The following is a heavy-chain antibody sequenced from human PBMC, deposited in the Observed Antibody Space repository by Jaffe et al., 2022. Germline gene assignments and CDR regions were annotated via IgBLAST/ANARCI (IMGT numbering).Heavy chain of an antibody. CDR2: IYYSGST. J-gene: IGHJ5*02. CDR1: GGSISSSSYY. Sequence: QLQLQESGPGLVKPSETLSLTCTVSGGSISSSSYYWGWIRQPPGKGLEWIGSIYYSGSTYYNPSLKSRVTISVDTSKNQFSLKLSSVTAADTAVYYCAGLWFRDENWFDPWGQGTLVTVSS. D-gene: IGHD3-10*01. CDR3: AGLWFRDENWFDP. V-gene: IGHV4-39*01.